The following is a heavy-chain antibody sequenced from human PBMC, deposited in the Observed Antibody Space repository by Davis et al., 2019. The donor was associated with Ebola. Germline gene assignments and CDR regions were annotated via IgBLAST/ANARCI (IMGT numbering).Heavy chain of an antibody. J-gene: IGHJ6*02. D-gene: IGHD2-8*01. CDR2: ISGSGGST. CDR3: ARRILYYSGGMDV. CDR1: GFTFSSYA. V-gene: IGHV3-23*01. Sequence: GESLKISCAASGFTFSSYAMSWVRQAPGKGLEWVSAISGSGGSTYYADSVKGRFTISRDNAKSSLYLQMNSLRAEDTAVYYCARRILYYSGGMDVWGQGTTVTVSS.